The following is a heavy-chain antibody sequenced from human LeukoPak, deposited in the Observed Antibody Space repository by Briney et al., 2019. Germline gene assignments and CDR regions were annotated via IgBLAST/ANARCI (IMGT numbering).Heavy chain of an antibody. CDR3: ARAQRSGYSFGHYFDY. V-gene: IGHV3-66*01. Sequence: GGSLRLSCAASGFTVSTNYMSWVRQSPGKGLEWVSIIYSVGTIFYADSVKGRFTISRDNSKNTLYLQMNSLEAEDTAVYYCARAQRSGYSFGHYFDYWGQGSLVTVSS. CDR2: IYSVGTI. J-gene: IGHJ4*02. D-gene: IGHD5-18*01. CDR1: GFTVSTNY.